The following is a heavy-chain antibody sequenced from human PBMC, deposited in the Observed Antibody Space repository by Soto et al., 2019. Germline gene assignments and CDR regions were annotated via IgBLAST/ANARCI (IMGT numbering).Heavy chain of an antibody. Sequence: EVQLLESGGGLVQPGGSLRLSCAASGFTFSSYGMSWVRQAPGKGLEWVSAISGSGGSTYYADSVKGRFTISRDNSKTSLYLQMNSLRAEDTAVYYCAKSLSVGATTPFDYWGQGTLVTVSS. CDR3: AKSLSVGATTPFDY. CDR2: ISGSGGST. J-gene: IGHJ4*02. D-gene: IGHD1-26*01. CDR1: GFTFSSYG. V-gene: IGHV3-23*01.